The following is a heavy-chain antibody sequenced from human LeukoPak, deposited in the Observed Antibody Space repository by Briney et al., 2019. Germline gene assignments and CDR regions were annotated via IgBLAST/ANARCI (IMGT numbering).Heavy chain of an antibody. J-gene: IGHJ4*02. Sequence: GGSLRLSCAASGFTFSGYSMNWLRQAPGKGLEWGSYISSSSSTIYYADPVKGRFTISRDNAKNSLYLQMNSLRDEDTAVYYCARDSSGYDSSGVNDYWGQGTLVTVS. D-gene: IGHD3-22*01. CDR3: ARDSSGYDSSGVNDY. V-gene: IGHV3-48*02. CDR2: ISSSSSTI. CDR1: GFTFSGYS.